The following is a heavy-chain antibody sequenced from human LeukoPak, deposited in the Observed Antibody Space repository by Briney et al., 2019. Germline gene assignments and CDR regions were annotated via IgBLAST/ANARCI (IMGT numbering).Heavy chain of an antibody. CDR1: GFTFSSYA. Sequence: GGSLRLSCAASGFTFSSYAMSWVRQAPGKGLEWVSVVSGSGGSTYYADSVKGRFTISRDNSKNTLYLQMNSLRAEDTAVYYCAKGYSGSYSVDYWGQGTLVTVSS. J-gene: IGHJ4*02. D-gene: IGHD1-26*01. V-gene: IGHV3-23*01. CDR3: AKGYSGSYSVDY. CDR2: VSGSGGST.